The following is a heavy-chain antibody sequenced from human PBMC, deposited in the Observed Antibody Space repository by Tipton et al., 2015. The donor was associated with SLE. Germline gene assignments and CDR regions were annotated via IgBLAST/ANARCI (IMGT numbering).Heavy chain of an antibody. J-gene: IGHJ2*01. D-gene: IGHD4-17*01. CDR2: IRYDGRNK. CDR3: AREGGGESYWYFDL. V-gene: IGHV3-30*02. CDR1: GFTSSSYG. Sequence: SLRLSCAVSGFTSSSYGMHWVRQAPGKGLEWVAFIRYDGRNKYYADSVKGRFTISRDNSKNTLYLQMNSLRAEDTAVYYCAREGGGESYWYFDLWGRGALVTVAS.